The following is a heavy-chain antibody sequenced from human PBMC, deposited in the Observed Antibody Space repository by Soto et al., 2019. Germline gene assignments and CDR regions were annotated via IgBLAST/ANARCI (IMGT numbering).Heavy chain of an antibody. V-gene: IGHV4-31*03. CDR3: ARGGGFYYGDTPDSFDY. CDR2: IYYSGST. D-gene: IGHD3-10*01. Sequence: PSETLSLTCTVSGGSISSGGYYWSWIRQHPGKGLEWIGYIYYSGSTYYNPSLKSRVTISVDTSKNQFSLKLSSVTAADTAVYYCARGGGFYYGDTPDSFDYWGQGTLVTVSS. J-gene: IGHJ4*02. CDR1: GGSISSGGYY.